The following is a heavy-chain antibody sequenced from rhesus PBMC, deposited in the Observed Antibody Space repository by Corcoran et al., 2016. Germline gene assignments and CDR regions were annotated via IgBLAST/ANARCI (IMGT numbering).Heavy chain of an antibody. J-gene: IGHJ4*01. Sequence: QVTLKESGPALVKPTQTLTLTCTFPGFSISTRGMGVGWIRQPPGKALEWLALIYWDDDKYYSTSLKSRLTISKDTSKNQVVLTMTNMDPVDTATYYCARTIPPWGDYLFDYWGQGVLVTVSS. CDR1: GFSISTRGMG. CDR3: ARTIPPWGDYLFDY. CDR2: IYWDDDK. V-gene: IGHV2-174*01. D-gene: IGHD3-34*01.